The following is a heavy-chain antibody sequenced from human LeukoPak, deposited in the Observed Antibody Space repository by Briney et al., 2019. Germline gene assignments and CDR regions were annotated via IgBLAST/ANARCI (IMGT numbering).Heavy chain of an antibody. CDR1: GGSISSYY. D-gene: IGHD3-10*01. V-gene: IGHV4-59*12. J-gene: IGHJ4*02. Sequence: SETLSLTCTVSGGSISSYYWSWIRQPPGKGLEWIGYIYYSGTTNYNPSLKSRVTISVDKSKNQFSLKLSSVTAADTAVYYCARAEYYGSGSYFDYWGQGTLVTVSS. CDR3: ARAEYYGSGSYFDY. CDR2: IYYSGTT.